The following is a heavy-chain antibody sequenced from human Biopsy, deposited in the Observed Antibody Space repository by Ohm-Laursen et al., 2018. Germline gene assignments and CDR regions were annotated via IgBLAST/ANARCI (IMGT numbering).Heavy chain of an antibody. J-gene: IGHJ5*02. CDR1: GYTFTGYH. Sequence: AASVKASCKTSGYTFTGYHVHWVRQAPRQGLEWMGWINAKTGDTNYAQKFQGRVTMTRDTSISTAYVDLSSLRSDDTAVYYCTRGGYYYDSLAYYYWFDPWGQGTLVTVSS. CDR2: INAKTGDT. CDR3: TRGGYYYDSLAYYYWFDP. D-gene: IGHD3-22*01. V-gene: IGHV1-2*02.